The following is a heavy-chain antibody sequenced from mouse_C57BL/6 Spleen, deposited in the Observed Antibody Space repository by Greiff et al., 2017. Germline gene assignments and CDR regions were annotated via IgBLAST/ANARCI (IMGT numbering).Heavy chain of an antibody. V-gene: IGHV3-1*01. CDR1: GYSITSGYD. Sequence: EVQLVESGPGMVKPSQSLSLTCTVTGYSITSGYDWHWIRHFPGNKLEWMGYISYSGSTNYNPSLKSRISITHDTSKNHFFLKLNSVTTEDTATYYCAREALGYFDVWGTGTTVTVSS. CDR3: AREALGYFDV. CDR2: ISYSGST. D-gene: IGHD1-3*01. J-gene: IGHJ1*03.